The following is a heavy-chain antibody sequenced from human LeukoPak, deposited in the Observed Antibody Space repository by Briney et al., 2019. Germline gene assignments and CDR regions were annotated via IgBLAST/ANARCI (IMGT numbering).Heavy chain of an antibody. Sequence: ASVKVSCKASGYTFTDYYIHWVRQAPGQRLEWMGWINPNSGATKYAQKFQGRVTMTRDTSISTAYMELSRLTSDDTAVYYCARGEYVISGYRNDAFDIWGQGTMVTVSS. CDR3: ARGEYVISGYRNDAFDI. V-gene: IGHV1-2*02. CDR2: INPNSGAT. D-gene: IGHD3-22*01. CDR1: GYTFTDYY. J-gene: IGHJ3*02.